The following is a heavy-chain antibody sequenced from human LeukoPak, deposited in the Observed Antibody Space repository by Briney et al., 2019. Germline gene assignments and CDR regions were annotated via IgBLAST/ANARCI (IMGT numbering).Heavy chain of an antibody. CDR3: ARSSYYDFWSGYPGAHYYYYMDV. V-gene: IGHV1-18*01. Sequence: ASVKVSCKASGYTFTSYGINWVRQAPGQGLEWMGWISAYNGNTNYAQKLQGRVTMTTDTSTSTAYMELRSLRSDDTAVYYCARSSYYDFWSGYPGAHYYYYMDVWGKGTTVTVSS. CDR1: GYTFTSYG. CDR2: ISAYNGNT. D-gene: IGHD3-3*01. J-gene: IGHJ6*03.